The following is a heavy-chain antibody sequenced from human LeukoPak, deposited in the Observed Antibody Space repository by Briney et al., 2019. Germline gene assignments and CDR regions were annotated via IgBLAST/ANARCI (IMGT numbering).Heavy chain of an antibody. CDR3: ARLVPEMATIAAYYFDY. V-gene: IGHV5-51*01. CDR2: IYPGDSDT. CDR1: GYSFTSYW. J-gene: IGHJ4*02. D-gene: IGHD5-24*01. Sequence: GESLKISCKGSGYSFTSYWIGWVRQMPGKGLEWMEIIYPGDSDTRYSPSFQGQVTISADKSISTAYLQWSSLKASDTAMYYCARLVPEMATIAAYYFDYCVQGTLVTVSS.